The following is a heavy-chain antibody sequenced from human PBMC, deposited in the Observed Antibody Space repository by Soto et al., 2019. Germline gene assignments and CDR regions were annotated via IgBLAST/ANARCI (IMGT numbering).Heavy chain of an antibody. Sequence: EVQLSESGGGRVQPGGSLRLSCAGSGFMFANYAISWVRQAPGKGLEWVSGTSGSGGSPYFADSVKGRFTMSRDNSKNTLFLEMNSLRAEDTAVYYCAKGGYDYYHAMDVWGQGTTVTVSS. J-gene: IGHJ6*02. CDR1: GFMFANYA. V-gene: IGHV3-23*01. CDR3: AKGGYDYYHAMDV. CDR2: TSGSGGSP.